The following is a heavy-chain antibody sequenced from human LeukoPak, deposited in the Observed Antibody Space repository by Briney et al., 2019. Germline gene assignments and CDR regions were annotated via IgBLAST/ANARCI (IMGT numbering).Heavy chain of an antibody. CDR2: IRSKAYGGTT. D-gene: IGHD7-27*01. CDR1: GFTFGDYA. CDR3: TRDFPPLGIDY. J-gene: IGHJ4*02. Sequence: PGGSLRLSCTASGFTFGDYAMSWVRQAPRKGLEWVGFIRSKAYGGTTEYAASVKGGFTISRDDSKSIAYLQMNSLKTEDTAVYYCTRDFPPLGIDYWGQGTLVTVSS. V-gene: IGHV3-49*04.